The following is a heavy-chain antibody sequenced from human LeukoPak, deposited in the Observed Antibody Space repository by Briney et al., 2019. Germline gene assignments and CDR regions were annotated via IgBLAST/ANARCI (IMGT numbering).Heavy chain of an antibody. CDR3: AHRNLMTVAGVGYSFDS. CDR1: GFSLSTSGVG. D-gene: IGHD6-19*01. CDR2: IYWDDDK. Sequence: VSGPTLVNPTQTLTLTCTFSGFSLSTSGVGVGWIRQPPGKALEWVALIYWDDDKRYSPSLKSRLTITKDTSKNRVVLTMTNMDPVDTATYYCAHRNLMTVAGVGYSFDSWGQGALVTVSS. V-gene: IGHV2-5*02. J-gene: IGHJ4*02.